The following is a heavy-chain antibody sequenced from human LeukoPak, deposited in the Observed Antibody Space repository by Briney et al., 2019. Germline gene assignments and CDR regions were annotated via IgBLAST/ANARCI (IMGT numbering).Heavy chain of an antibody. V-gene: IGHV3-23*01. CDR3: ARGSKTAGTIYSFDY. D-gene: IGHD6-13*01. Sequence: GGSLRLSCAASGFTFSSYGMSWVRQAPGKGLEWVSGISVSADSTYYADSVKGRFTISRDNSKNTVYLQMNSLRAEDTAVYYCARGSKTAGTIYSFDYWGQGTLVTVSS. J-gene: IGHJ4*02. CDR2: ISVSADST. CDR1: GFTFSSYG.